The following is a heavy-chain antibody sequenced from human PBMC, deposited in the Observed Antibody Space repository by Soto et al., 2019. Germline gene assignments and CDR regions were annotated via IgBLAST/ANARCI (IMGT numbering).Heavy chain of an antibody. J-gene: IGHJ3*02. CDR1: GGSISSSNW. V-gene: IGHV4-4*02. Sequence: QVQLQESGPGLVKPSGTLSLTCAVSGGSISSSNWWSWVRQPPGKGLEWIGEIYHSGSTNYNPSLKSRVTISVDKSKNQFSLKLSSVTASDTAVYYCARIVVVITTLDAFDIWGQGTMVTVSS. D-gene: IGHD3-22*01. CDR3: ARIVVVITTLDAFDI. CDR2: IYHSGST.